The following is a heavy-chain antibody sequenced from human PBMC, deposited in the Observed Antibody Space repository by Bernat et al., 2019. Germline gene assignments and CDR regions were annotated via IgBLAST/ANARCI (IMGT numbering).Heavy chain of an antibody. CDR2: INPSGGST. D-gene: IGHD2-2*01. CDR1: GYTFTSYY. CDR3: ARSLNTIVVVPAAIDY. J-gene: IGHJ4*02. V-gene: IGHV1-46*01. Sequence: QVQLVQSGAEVKKPGASVKVSCKASGYTFTSYYMHWVRQAPGQGLEWMGIINPSGGSTSYAQKFQGRVTMTRDTSTSTVYMGLSSLRSENTAVYYCARSLNTIVVVPAAIDYWGQGTLVTVSS.